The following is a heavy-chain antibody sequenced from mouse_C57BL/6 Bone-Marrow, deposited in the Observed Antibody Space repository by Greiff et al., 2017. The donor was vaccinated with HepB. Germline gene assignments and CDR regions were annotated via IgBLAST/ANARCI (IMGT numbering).Heavy chain of an antibody. V-gene: IGHV5-9*01. Sequence: EVKLVESGGGLVKPGGSLKLSCAASGFTFSSYTMSWVRQTPEKRLEWVATISGGGGNTYYPDSVKGRFTISRDNAKNTLYLQMSSLRSEDTALYYCARRPFHLCYFDVWGTGTTVTVSS. CDR3: ARRPFHLCYFDV. CDR1: GFTFSSYT. J-gene: IGHJ1*03. CDR2: ISGGGGNT.